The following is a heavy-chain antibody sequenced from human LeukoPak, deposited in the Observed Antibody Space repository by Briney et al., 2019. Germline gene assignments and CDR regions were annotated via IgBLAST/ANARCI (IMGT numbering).Heavy chain of an antibody. CDR1: GFTFSSYA. J-gene: IGHJ6*02. V-gene: IGHV3-23*01. CDR2: ISGSGGST. Sequence: PGGSLRLSCAASGFTFSSYAMSWVRQAPGKGLEWVLAISGSGGSTYYADSVKGRFTISRDNSKNTLYLQMNSLRAEDTAVYYCAKGSRYYGSGSYYTPRMDVWGQGTTVTVSS. CDR3: AKGSRYYGSGSYYTPRMDV. D-gene: IGHD3-10*01.